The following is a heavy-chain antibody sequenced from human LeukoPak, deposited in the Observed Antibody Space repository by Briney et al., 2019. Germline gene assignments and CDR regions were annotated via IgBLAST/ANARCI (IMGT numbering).Heavy chain of an antibody. J-gene: IGHJ4*02. V-gene: IGHV3-30-3*01. CDR1: RFTFRSYA. D-gene: IGHD4-17*01. CDR2: ISYDGSNK. Sequence: GGSLRLSCAASRFTFRSYAMHWVRQAPGKGLEWVAVISYDGSNKYYADSVKGRFTISRDNSKNTLYLQMNSLRAEDTAVYYCASAPYGDYVDYWGQGTLVTVSS. CDR3: ASAPYGDYVDY.